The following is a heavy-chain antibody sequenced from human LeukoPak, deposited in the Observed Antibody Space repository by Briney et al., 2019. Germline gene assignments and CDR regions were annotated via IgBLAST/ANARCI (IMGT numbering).Heavy chain of an antibody. D-gene: IGHD6-19*01. Sequence: SSETLSLTCAVYGGSFSGYYWSWIRQPPGKGLEWIGEINYGGSTNYNPSLKSRVTISVDTSKNQFSLKLSSVTAADTAVYYCARDSSGWYRLIDYWGQGTLVTVSS. J-gene: IGHJ4*02. V-gene: IGHV4-34*01. CDR1: GGSFSGYY. CDR3: ARDSSGWYRLIDY. CDR2: INYGGST.